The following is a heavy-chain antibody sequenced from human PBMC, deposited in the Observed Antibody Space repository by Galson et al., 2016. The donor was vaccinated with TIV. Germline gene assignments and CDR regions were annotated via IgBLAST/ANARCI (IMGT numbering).Heavy chain of an antibody. CDR3: TRDSTIMVVEDPRAYPFEF. Sequence: SLRLSCAASGFTVSDYYMTWVRQAPGKGLEWVSVLYSGGGTYYADSVKGRFTISRDNTKNSLYLQMNSLRVEDTAVYYCTRDSTIMVVEDPRAYPFEFWGQGTKVIVSS. J-gene: IGHJ3*01. D-gene: IGHD5/OR15-5a*01. V-gene: IGHV3-66*01. CDR2: LYSGGGT. CDR1: GFTVSDYY.